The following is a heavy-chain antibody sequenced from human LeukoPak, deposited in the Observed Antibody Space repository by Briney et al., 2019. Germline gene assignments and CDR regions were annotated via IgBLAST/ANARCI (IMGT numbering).Heavy chain of an antibody. D-gene: IGHD1-26*01. Sequence: GGSLGLSCAASGFTFSTSAMNWVRQAPGKGLEWVSAISGDGTNAYYPDSVKGRFTISRDNSKNTVFLQMNSLRAEDTAIYYCAKEGGSYHFDYWGQGTLVTVSS. CDR2: ISGDGTNA. CDR3: AKEGGSYHFDY. CDR1: GFTFSTSA. V-gene: IGHV3-23*01. J-gene: IGHJ4*02.